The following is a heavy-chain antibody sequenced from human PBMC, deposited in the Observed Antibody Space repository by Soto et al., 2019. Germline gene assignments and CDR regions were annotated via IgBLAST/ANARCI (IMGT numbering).Heavy chain of an antibody. Sequence: QVQLVQSGAEVKKPGSSVKVSCKASGGTFSSYAISWVRQAPGQGLEWMGGIIPIFGTANYAQKFQGRVTITADESTSTAYMELSSLRSEYTAVYYCARETDCDFWSGLSSSKKNNWFDPWGQGTLVTVSS. D-gene: IGHD3-3*01. CDR2: IIPIFGTA. CDR1: GGTFSSYA. CDR3: ARETDCDFWSGLSSSKKNNWFDP. J-gene: IGHJ5*02. V-gene: IGHV1-69*01.